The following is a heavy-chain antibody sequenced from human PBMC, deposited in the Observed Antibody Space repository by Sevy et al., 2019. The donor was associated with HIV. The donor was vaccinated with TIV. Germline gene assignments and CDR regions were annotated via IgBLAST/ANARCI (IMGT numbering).Heavy chain of an antibody. CDR2: ISYDGSNK. D-gene: IGHD3-22*01. J-gene: IGHJ6*02. Sequence: GGSLRLSCAASGFTFSSYAMHWVRQAPGKGLEWVAVISYDGSNKYYADSVKGRFTISRDNSKNTLYLQMNSLRAEDTAVYYCARDPGIYYDSSGYYYGIYYDYGMDVWGQGTTVTVSS. V-gene: IGHV3-30*04. CDR1: GFTFSSYA. CDR3: ARDPGIYYDSSGYYYGIYYDYGMDV.